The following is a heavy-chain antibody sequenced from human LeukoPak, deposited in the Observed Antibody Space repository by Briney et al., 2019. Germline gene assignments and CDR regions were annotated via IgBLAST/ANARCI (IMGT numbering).Heavy chain of an antibody. V-gene: IGHV3-30*04. Sequence: TGGSLRLSCAASGFTFSTYTMHWVRQAPGKGLEWVALISFDGSDTYSADSVKGRFTISRDNSKNTMYLQMNRLRPEGTAVYYCARDIGPIEVPGRSKDYWGQGTLVTVSS. CDR1: GFTFSTYT. CDR2: ISFDGSDT. D-gene: IGHD4-11*01. CDR3: ARDIGPIEVPGRSKDY. J-gene: IGHJ4*02.